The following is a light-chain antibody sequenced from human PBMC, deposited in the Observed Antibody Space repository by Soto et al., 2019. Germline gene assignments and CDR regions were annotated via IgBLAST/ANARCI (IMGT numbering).Light chain of an antibody. CDR2: EVN. V-gene: IGLV2-23*02. CDR1: SSNAGSYKL. J-gene: IGLJ1*01. CDR3: CSSGGSPTDV. Sequence: QSVLTQPASVSGSPGQSITISCTGTSSNAGSYKLVSWYQQHPGKAPKLMIFEVNKRPSGVSNRFSGSKSGNTASLTISGLKVEDEADYYCCSSGGSPTDVFGSGTKVTV.